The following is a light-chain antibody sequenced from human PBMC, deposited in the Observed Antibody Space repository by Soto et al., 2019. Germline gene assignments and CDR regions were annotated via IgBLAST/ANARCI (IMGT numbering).Light chain of an antibody. CDR3: SSKRTDTLVV. V-gene: IGLV2-14*01. J-gene: IGLJ1*01. Sequence: QSALTQPASVSGSPGQSITISCTGTSSDIGGYNYVSWYQQHPDKAPKLMIYEVSNRPSGVSNRFSGSKSGNTASLTISGLQAEDEADYLCSSKRTDTLVVFGSGTKVTVL. CDR2: EVS. CDR1: SSDIGGYNY.